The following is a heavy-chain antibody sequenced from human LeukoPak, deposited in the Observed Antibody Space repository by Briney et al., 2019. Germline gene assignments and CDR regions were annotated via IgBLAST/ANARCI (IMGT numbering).Heavy chain of an antibody. Sequence: GGSLRLSCAASGFTFDYYAMDWVRQAPGKGIGWVSGISWNSGSIGYADAVKGRFTISRDNAKNSLYLQMNSLRADDTALYYCAKDVYSSSWYAFDYWGQGTLVTVSS. CDR1: GFTFDYYA. D-gene: IGHD6-13*01. V-gene: IGHV3-9*01. CDR3: AKDVYSSSWYAFDY. CDR2: ISWNSGSI. J-gene: IGHJ4*02.